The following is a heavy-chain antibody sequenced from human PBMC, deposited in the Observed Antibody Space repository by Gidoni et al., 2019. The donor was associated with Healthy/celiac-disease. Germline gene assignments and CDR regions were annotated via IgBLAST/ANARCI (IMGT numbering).Heavy chain of an antibody. D-gene: IGHD3-9*01. V-gene: IGHV4-34*01. Sequence: QVQLQQWGAGLLKPSETLSLTCAVYGGSFSGYYWSWIRQPPGKGLEWIGEINHSGSTNYNPSLKSRVTISVDTSKNQFSLKLSSVTAADTAVYYCARGRTGPTSPFDYWGQGTLVTVSS. CDR1: GGSFSGYY. CDR3: ARGRTGPTSPFDY. J-gene: IGHJ4*02. CDR2: INHSGST.